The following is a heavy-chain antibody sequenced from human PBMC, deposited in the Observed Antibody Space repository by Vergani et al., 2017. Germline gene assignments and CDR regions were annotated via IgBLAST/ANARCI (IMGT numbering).Heavy chain of an antibody. Sequence: QVQLQESGPGLVQPAETLSLTCVVSNSSINSNYYWGWIRQSPGKRLEWIGSVSHSGSTFSNPSLKSRVPISVDKSKKLISLILNSVTAADTAVYYCVRDAINYDVLTGYYIGLDSWGQGTLVTVSS. D-gene: IGHD3-9*01. CDR1: NSSINSNYY. J-gene: IGHJ4*02. V-gene: IGHV4-38-2*01. CDR2: VSHSGST. CDR3: VRDAINYDVLTGYYIGLDS.